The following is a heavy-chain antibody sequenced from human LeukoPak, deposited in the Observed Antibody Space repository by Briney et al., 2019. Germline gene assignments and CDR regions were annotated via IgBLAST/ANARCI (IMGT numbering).Heavy chain of an antibody. CDR2: IYTSGST. Sequence: SETLSLTCTVSGNSISSGDNYWSWIRQPAGKGLEWIGRIYTSGSTNYNPSLKSRVTISGDTSKNQFSLKLSSVTAADTAVYYCARISYGGSFFDYWGQGTLVTVSS. CDR1: GNSISSGDNY. D-gene: IGHD4-23*01. CDR3: ARISYGGSFFDY. V-gene: IGHV4-61*02. J-gene: IGHJ4*02.